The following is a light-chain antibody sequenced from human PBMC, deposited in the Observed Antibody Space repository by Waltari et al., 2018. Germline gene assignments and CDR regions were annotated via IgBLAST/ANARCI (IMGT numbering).Light chain of an antibody. V-gene: IGKV1-5*03. CDR2: KTS. CDR3: QQYKICPYL. CDR1: QTIGGW. Sequence: DIRLTQFPPTLSASVGDRVTITCRASQTIGGWLAWYQQKPGKAPILLIYKTSNLQTGVPSRFSGSGYGTDFTLTISSLQPDDSATYYCQQYKICPYLFGQGTKREL. J-gene: IGKJ2*01.